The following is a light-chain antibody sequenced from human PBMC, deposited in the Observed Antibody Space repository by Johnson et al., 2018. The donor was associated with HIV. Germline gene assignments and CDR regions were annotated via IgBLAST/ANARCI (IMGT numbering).Light chain of an antibody. CDR3: GTGDSSLSAFYV. Sequence: QSVLTQPPSVSAAPGQKVTISCSGSSSNIGNNYVYWYQQLPGTAPKLLIYDNNKRPSGIPDRFSGSKSGTSATLAITSLQTGDEADYYCGTGDSSLSAFYVFGTGTKVTVL. CDR1: SSNIGNNY. V-gene: IGLV1-51*01. J-gene: IGLJ1*01. CDR2: DNN.